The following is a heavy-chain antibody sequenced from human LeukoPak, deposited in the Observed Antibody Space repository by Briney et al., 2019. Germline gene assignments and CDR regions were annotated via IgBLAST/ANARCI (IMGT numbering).Heavy chain of an antibody. J-gene: IGHJ4*02. CDR2: ISGSGGST. Sequence: PGGSLRLSCAASGFTFSSYAISWVRQAPGKGLEWVSAISGSGGSTYYADSVKGRFTISRDNSKNTLYLQMNSLRAEDTAVYYCAKDDDYYDSSGYSVVFDYWGQGTLVTVSS. CDR1: GFTFSSYA. D-gene: IGHD3-22*01. CDR3: AKDDDYYDSSGYSVVFDY. V-gene: IGHV3-23*01.